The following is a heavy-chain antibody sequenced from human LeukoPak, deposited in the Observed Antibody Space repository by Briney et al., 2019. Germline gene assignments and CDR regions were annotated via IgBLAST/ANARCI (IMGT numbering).Heavy chain of an antibody. D-gene: IGHD3-10*01. CDR2: IYYSGST. CDR3: ARDDGSGSYYYYFDY. J-gene: IGHJ4*02. V-gene: IGHV4-59*12. Sequence: SETLSLTCTVSGGSISSYYWSWIRQPPGKGLEWIGYIYYSGSTYYNPSLKSRVTISVDTSKNQFSLKLSSVTAADTAVYYCARDDGSGSYYYYFDYWGQGTLVTVSS. CDR1: GGSISSYY.